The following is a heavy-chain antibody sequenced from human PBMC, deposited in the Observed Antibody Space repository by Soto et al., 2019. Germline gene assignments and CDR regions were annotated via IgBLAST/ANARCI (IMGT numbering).Heavy chain of an antibody. J-gene: IGHJ4*02. Sequence: SETLSLTCTVSGGSISSGDYYWSWFRQPPWKGLEWIGYIYYSGSTYYNPSLKSRVTISVDTSKSQFSLKLSSVTAADTAVYYCARGGPMVNGRFDYWGQGTLVTVSS. D-gene: IGHD2-8*01. V-gene: IGHV4-30-4*01. CDR2: IYYSGST. CDR1: GGSISSGDYY. CDR3: ARGGPMVNGRFDY.